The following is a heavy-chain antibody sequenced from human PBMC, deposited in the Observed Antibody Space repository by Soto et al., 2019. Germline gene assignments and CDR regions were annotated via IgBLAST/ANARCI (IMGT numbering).Heavy chain of an antibody. J-gene: IGHJ4*02. V-gene: IGHV4-38-2*01. CDR1: GYSISSGCF. D-gene: IGHD5-18*01. CDR2: MYHDGNT. Sequence: SETLSLTCAVSGYSISSGCFWGWIRQPPGKGLEWIANMYHDGNTHYNPSLKSRVTMSVDPSKNQFSLNLNSVTVADTAVYFCARELRGYSYGPGEVYWGRGTLVTVSS. CDR3: ARELRGYSYGPGEVY.